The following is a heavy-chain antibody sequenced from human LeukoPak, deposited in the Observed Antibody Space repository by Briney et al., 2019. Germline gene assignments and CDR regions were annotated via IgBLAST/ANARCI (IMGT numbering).Heavy chain of an antibody. V-gene: IGHV3-9*01. D-gene: IGHD3-3*01. CDR2: ISWNSGSI. CDR3: AKDIDFWSGYPALGFDY. Sequence: GGSLRLSCAASGFTFDDYAMHRVRQAPGKGLEWVSGISWNSGSIGYADSVKGRFTISRDNAKNSLYLQMNSLRAEDTALYYCAKDIDFWSGYPALGFDYWGQGTLVTVSS. CDR1: GFTFDDYA. J-gene: IGHJ4*02.